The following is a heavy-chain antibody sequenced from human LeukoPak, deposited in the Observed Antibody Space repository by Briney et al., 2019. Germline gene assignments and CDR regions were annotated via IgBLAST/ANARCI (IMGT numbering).Heavy chain of an antibody. CDR3: AKALMIGAYYYYGMDV. D-gene: IGHD2-21*01. V-gene: IGHV3-23*01. Sequence: GGSLRLSCAASGFTFSSYAMTWVRQAPGKGLEWVSAISGSGGSTYYADSVKGRFTISRDNSKDTLSLQMNSLRAEDTAVYYCAKALMIGAYYYYGMDVWGQGTTVTVSS. CDR2: ISGSGGST. J-gene: IGHJ6*02. CDR1: GFTFSSYA.